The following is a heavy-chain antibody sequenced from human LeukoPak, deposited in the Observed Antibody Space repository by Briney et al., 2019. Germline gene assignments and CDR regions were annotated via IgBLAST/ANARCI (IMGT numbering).Heavy chain of an antibody. CDR3: ARDQRFGELLDY. CDR1: GFTFSSYA. V-gene: IGHV3-33*08. D-gene: IGHD3-10*01. CDR2: IWYDGSNK. J-gene: IGHJ4*02. Sequence: TGGSLRLSCAASGFTFSSYAMHWVRQAPGKGLEWVAVIWYDGSNKYYADSVKGRFTISRDNSKNTLYLQMNSLRAEDTAVYYCARDQRFGELLDYWGQGTLVTVSS.